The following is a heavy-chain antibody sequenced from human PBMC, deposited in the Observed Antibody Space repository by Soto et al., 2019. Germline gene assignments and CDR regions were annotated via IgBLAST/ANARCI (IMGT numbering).Heavy chain of an antibody. CDR3: ARDRGYFDVRLPFDY. CDR1: GYTFTSYG. CDR2: ISAYNGNT. D-gene: IGHD3-9*01. J-gene: IGHJ4*02. Sequence: QVQLVQSGAEVKKPGASVKVSCKASGYTFTSYGISWVRQAPGQGLEWMGWISAYNGNTNYAQKLQGRVTMTTDTSTSTAYMALRSLRSADTAVYYCARDRGYFDVRLPFDYWGQGTLVTVSS. V-gene: IGHV1-18*01.